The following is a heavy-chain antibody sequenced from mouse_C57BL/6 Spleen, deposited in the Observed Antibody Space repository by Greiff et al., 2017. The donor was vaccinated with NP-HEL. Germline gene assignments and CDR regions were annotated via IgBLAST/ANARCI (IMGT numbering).Heavy chain of an antibody. CDR3: ARYDYPYWYFDV. J-gene: IGHJ1*03. Sequence: QVQLQQSGPELVKPGASVKISCKASGYAFSSSWMNWVKQRPGKGLEWIGRIYPGDGDTNYNGKFKGKATLTADKSSSTAYMQLSILTSEDSAVYFCARYDYPYWYFDVWGTGTTVTVSS. D-gene: IGHD2-4*01. V-gene: IGHV1-82*01. CDR2: IYPGDGDT. CDR1: GYAFSSSW.